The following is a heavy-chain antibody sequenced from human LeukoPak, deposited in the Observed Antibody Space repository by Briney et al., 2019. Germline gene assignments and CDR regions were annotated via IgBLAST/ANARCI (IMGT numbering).Heavy chain of an antibody. CDR3: ARDIAEQSRLPEDKYYYYMDV. CDR2: ISSSGSTI. D-gene: IGHD6-13*01. J-gene: IGHJ6*03. CDR1: GFTFSDYY. V-gene: IGHV3-11*01. Sequence: PGGSLRLSCAASGFTFSDYYMSWIRQAPGKGLEWVSYISSSGSTIYYADSVKGRFTISRDNAKNSLYLQMNSLRAEDTAVYYCARDIAEQSRLPEDKYYYYMDVWGKGTTVTISS.